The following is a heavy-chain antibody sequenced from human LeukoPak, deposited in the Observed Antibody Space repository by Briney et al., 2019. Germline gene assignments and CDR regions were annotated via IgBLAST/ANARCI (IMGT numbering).Heavy chain of an antibody. D-gene: IGHD3-10*01. CDR3: ARDMGDGGYNYGMDV. CDR2: IIPIFDIA. Sequence: ASVKVSCKASGGTFSTNAISWVRQAPGQGLEWMGRIIPIFDIANYAQKFQGRVTITADKSTSTAYMELSRLRSEDTAVYYCARDMGDGGYNYGMDVWGQGTTVTVSS. J-gene: IGHJ6*02. CDR1: GGTFSTNA. V-gene: IGHV1-69*04.